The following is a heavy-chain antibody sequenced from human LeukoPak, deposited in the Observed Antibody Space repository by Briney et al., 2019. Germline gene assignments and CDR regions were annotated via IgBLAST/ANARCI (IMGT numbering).Heavy chain of an antibody. V-gene: IGHV3-7*01. CDR3: ARVVAGHFDI. CDR2: IKQDGSEK. CDR1: GFTFSSHW. D-gene: IGHD2-15*01. J-gene: IGHJ3*02. Sequence: PGGSLRLSCAASGFTFSSHWMSWVRQAPGKGLEWVANIKQDGSEKYYVDSVKGRFTISRDNAKNSLYLQMNSLRAEDTAVYYCARVVAGHFDIWGQGTMVTVSS.